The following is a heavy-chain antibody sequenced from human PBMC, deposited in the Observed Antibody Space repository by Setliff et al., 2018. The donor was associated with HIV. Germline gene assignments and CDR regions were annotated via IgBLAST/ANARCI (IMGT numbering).Heavy chain of an antibody. V-gene: IGHV4-4*08. J-gene: IGHJ4*02. CDR2: IYIGST. CDR1: GGSISSYY. CDR3: ARTYSSSWYSSHLWVDY. Sequence: SETLSLTCTVSGGSISSYYWSWIRQPPGKGLEWIGHIYIGSTNYNPSLKSRVTISADTSKNQFSLKLSSVTAADTAVYYCARTYSSSWYSSHLWVDYWGQGTLVTGSS. D-gene: IGHD6-13*01.